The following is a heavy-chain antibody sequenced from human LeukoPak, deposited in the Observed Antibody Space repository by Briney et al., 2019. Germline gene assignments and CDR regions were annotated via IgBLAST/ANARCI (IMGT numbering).Heavy chain of an antibody. CDR2: INHSGST. D-gene: IGHD3-3*01. CDR1: GGSFSGYY. V-gene: IGHV4-34*01. J-gene: IGHJ5*02. CDR3: ASGRYDFWSGYYKGRWFDP. Sequence: SETLSLTRAVYGGSFSGYYWSWIRQPPGKGLDWIGEINHSGSTNYNPSLKSRVTISVDTSKNQFSLKLSSVTAADTAVYYCASGRYDFWSGYYKGRWFDPWGQGTLVTVSS.